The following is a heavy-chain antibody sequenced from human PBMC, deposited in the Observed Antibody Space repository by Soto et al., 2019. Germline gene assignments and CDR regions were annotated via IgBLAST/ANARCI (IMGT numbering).Heavy chain of an antibody. CDR2: INSGRSRRST. Sequence: PGGSLRLSCAASGFTFSNYWMHWVRQAPGKGLVWVSRINSGRSRRSTTYADSVKGRFTISRDNAKNTLYLQMNSLRAEDTAVYYCARDPFGELDMSYWYGMDVWGQGTTVTVSS. CDR1: GFTFSNYW. V-gene: IGHV3-74*01. CDR3: ARDPFGELDMSYWYGMDV. D-gene: IGHD3-10*01. J-gene: IGHJ6*02.